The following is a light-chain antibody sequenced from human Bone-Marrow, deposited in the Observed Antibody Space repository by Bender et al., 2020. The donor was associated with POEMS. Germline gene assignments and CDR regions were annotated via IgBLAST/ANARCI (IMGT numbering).Light chain of an antibody. CDR1: QLGDQY. CDR3: QAWDTSSVV. Sequence: SYELTQPPSVSVSPGHTANITCSGDQLGDQYATWYQLKPGQSPVLVIYEDNKRPSGIPERLSGSNSGNIATLTISETQALDEADYYSQAWDTSSVVFGGGTKLTVL. V-gene: IGLV3-1*01. CDR2: EDN. J-gene: IGLJ2*01.